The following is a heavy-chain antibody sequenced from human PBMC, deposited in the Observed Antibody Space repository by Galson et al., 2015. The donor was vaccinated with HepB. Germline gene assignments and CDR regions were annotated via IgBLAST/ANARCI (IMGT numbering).Heavy chain of an antibody. Sequence: SLRLSCAASGFTFSRYAMSWVRQAPGKGLEWVSAISGSGSSTYYADSVKGRSTISRDNSKNTLYLQMNSLRAEDTAVYYCAKGESPGHCGGTTCYYYYGMDVWGQGTTVTVSS. J-gene: IGHJ6*02. CDR1: GFTFSRYA. V-gene: IGHV3-23*01. CDR2: ISGSGSST. CDR3: AKGESPGHCGGTTCYYYYGMDV. D-gene: IGHD2-2*01.